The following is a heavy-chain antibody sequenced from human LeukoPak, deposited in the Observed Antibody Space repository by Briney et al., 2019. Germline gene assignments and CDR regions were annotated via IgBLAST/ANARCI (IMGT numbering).Heavy chain of an antibody. CDR2: IYYSGST. V-gene: IGHV4-30-4*01. J-gene: IGHJ3*02. CDR1: GGSISSGDYY. D-gene: IGHD3-10*01. Sequence: SQTLSLTCTVSGGSISSGDYYWSWIRQPPGKGLEWIGYIYYSGSTYYNPSLKSRVTISVDTSKNQFSLKLSSVTAADTAVYYCARGALLWFGELRHDAFDIWGQGTMVTVSS. CDR3: ARGALLWFGELRHDAFDI.